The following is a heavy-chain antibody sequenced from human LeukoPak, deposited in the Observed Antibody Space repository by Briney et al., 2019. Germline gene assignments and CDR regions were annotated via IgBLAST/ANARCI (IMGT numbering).Heavy chain of an antibody. CDR3: AKASWVSSDDAVW. D-gene: IGHD3-3*01. Sequence: GGSLRLSCAASGFTFSSYAMSWVRQAPARGLEWVASLRGNGETFYADSVKGRCTLSRDVSRNTVYLQQNNLSVEDTAVYYCAKASWVSSDDAVWWGQGTLVTVSS. CDR2: LRGNGET. CDR1: GFTFSSYA. J-gene: IGHJ4*02. V-gene: IGHV3-23*01.